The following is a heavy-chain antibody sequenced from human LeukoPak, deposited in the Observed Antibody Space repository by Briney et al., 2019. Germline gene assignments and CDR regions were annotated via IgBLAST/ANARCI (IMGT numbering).Heavy chain of an antibody. CDR1: GFTFSSYG. V-gene: IGHV3-30*02. D-gene: IGHD1-14*01. CDR2: IRYDGSNK. CDR3: AKDKGDRDWFDP. Sequence: GGSLRLSCAASGFTFSSYGMHWVRQAPGKGLEWVAFIRYDGSNKYYADSVKGRFTISRDNSKNTLYLQMNSLRAEDTAVYYCAKDKGDRDWFDPWGQGTLVTVSS. J-gene: IGHJ5*02.